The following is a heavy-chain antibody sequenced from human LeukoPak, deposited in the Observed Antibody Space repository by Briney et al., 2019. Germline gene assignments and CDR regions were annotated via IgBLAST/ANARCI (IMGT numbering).Heavy chain of an antibody. D-gene: IGHD6-19*01. CDR2: ISYDGSNK. CDR3: ARDLYSSGWYGGVDY. CDR1: GFTFSSYA. J-gene: IGHJ4*02. Sequence: PGGSLRLSCAASGFTFSSYAMHWVRQAPGKGLEWVAVISYDGSNKYYADSVKGRFTISRDNSKNTLYLQMNSLRAEDTAVYYCARDLYSSGWYGGVDYWGQGTLVTVSS. V-gene: IGHV3-30*04.